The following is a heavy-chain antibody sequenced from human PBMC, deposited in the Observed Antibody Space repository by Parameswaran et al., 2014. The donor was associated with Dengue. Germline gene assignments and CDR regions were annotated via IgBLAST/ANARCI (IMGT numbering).Heavy chain of an antibody. D-gene: IGHD2-2*01. CDR3: ARAPSGYCSITSCYEYPYGMDV. V-gene: IGHV3-7*04. J-gene: IGHJ6*02. CDR2: IKQDGSEK. Sequence: WIRQPPGKGLEWVANIKQDGSEKNYVDSVKGRFTISRDNAKNSLFLQMNSLRAEDTAVYFCARAPSGYCSITSCYEYPYGMDVWGQGTTVTVSS.